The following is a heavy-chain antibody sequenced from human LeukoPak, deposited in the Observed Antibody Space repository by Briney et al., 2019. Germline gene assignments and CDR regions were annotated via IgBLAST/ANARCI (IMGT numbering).Heavy chain of an antibody. Sequence: GGSLRLSCSASGFTFSSYAMHWVRQAPGKGLVWVSRINNDGSTTTYADSVKGRFTISRDNAKNTLFLQMNSLRAEDSAVNYCVRYHGDYRWFDYWGQGTLVTVSS. J-gene: IGHJ4*02. CDR3: VRYHGDYRWFDY. V-gene: IGHV3-74*01. D-gene: IGHD2-8*02. CDR1: GFTFSSYA. CDR2: INNDGSTT.